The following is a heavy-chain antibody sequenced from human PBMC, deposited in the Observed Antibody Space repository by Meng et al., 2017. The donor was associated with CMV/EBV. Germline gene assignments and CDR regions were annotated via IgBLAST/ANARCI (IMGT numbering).Heavy chain of an antibody. CDR1: GFTFSSYA. Sequence: GESLKIFCAASGFTFSSYAMSWVRQAPGKGLEWVSVIYSGGSSTYYADSVKGRFTISRDNSKNTLYLQMNSLRAEDTAVYYCAKESCSSTSCYNYFDYWGQGTLVTVSS. CDR3: AKESCSSTSCYNYFDY. CDR2: IYSGGSST. J-gene: IGHJ4*02. V-gene: IGHV3-23*03. D-gene: IGHD2-2*02.